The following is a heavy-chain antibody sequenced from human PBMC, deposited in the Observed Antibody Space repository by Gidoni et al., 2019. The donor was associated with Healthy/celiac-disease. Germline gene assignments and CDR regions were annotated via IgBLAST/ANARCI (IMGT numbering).Heavy chain of an antibody. CDR3: ARGWVAVASRYYYYYGMDV. CDR2: INHSGST. D-gene: IGHD6-19*01. Sequence: QVQLQQWGAGLLKPSETLSLTCAVYGGSFSGYYWSWIRQPPGKGLEWIGEINHSGSTNYNPSLKSRVTISVDTSKNQFSLKLSSVTAADTAVYYCARGWVAVASRYYYYYGMDVWGQGTTVTVSS. CDR1: GGSFSGYY. J-gene: IGHJ6*02. V-gene: IGHV4-34*01.